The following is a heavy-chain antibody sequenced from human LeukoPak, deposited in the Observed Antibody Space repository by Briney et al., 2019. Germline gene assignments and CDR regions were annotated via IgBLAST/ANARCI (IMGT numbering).Heavy chain of an antibody. V-gene: IGHV5-51*01. J-gene: IGHJ6*02. CDR2: IYPGDSDT. CDR1: GYSFTSYW. CDR3: AKQYYDFWSGYSYGMDV. Sequence: RGESPKISCKGSGYSFTSYWIGWVRQMPGKGLEWMGIIYPGDSDTRYSPSFQGQVTISADKSISTAYLQWSSLKASDTAMYYCAKQYYDFWSGYSYGMDVWGQGTTVTVSS. D-gene: IGHD3-3*01.